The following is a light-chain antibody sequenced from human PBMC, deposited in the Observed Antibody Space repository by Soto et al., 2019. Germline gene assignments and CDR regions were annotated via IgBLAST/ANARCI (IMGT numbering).Light chain of an antibody. V-gene: IGKV1-9*01. CDR2: AAS. CDR3: QQHKSYPPGLT. J-gene: IGKJ4*01. CDR1: QGISSY. Sequence: IQLTQSPSSLSASVGDRVTITCRASQGISSYLAWYQQKPGKAPKLLIYAASTLQSGVPSRFSGSGSGTDFTLTISSLQPEDVATAYCQQHKSYPPGLTFGGGTKVEIK.